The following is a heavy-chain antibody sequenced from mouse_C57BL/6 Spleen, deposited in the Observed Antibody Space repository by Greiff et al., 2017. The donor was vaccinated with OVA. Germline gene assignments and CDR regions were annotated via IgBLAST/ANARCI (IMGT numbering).Heavy chain of an antibody. D-gene: IGHD2-13*01. J-gene: IGHJ2*01. CDR1: GYTFTSYW. CDR2: IDPYDSYT. V-gene: IGHV1-50*01. CDR3: ARRAYYCEFDD. Sequence: QVQLQQPGAELVKPGASVKLSCKASGYTFTSYWMQWVKQRPGQGLEWIGAIDPYDSYTNYNQKFEGKATLTVDTSSSTAYMQLSSLTSEDSAVYYCARRAYYCEFDDWGQGTTLTVSS.